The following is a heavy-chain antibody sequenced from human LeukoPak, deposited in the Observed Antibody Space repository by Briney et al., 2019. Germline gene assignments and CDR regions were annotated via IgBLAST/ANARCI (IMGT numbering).Heavy chain of an antibody. J-gene: IGHJ4*02. CDR3: AKARDGYNFWRIDY. CDR2: ISGSGGST. V-gene: IGHV3-23*01. CDR1: GFTFSSYT. D-gene: IGHD5-24*01. Sequence: GGSLRLSCAASGFTFSSYTMNWVRQAPGKGLEWVSAISGSGGSTYYADSVRGRFTISRDNSKNTLYLQMNSLRAEDTAVYYCAKARDGYNFWRIDYWGQGTLVTVSS.